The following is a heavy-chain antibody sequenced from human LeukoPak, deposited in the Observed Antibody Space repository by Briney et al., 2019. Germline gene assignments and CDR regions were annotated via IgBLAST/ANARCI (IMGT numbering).Heavy chain of an antibody. CDR1: GFTFSDYY. CDR3: ARDRRYDSFANWFDP. J-gene: IGHJ5*02. V-gene: IGHV3-11*01. D-gene: IGHD3-22*01. Sequence: GGSLRLSCAASGFTFSDYYMSWIRQAPGKGLEWVSYISSSGSTIYYADSVKGRFTISRDNAKNSLYLQMDSLRAEDTAVYYCARDRRYDSFANWFDPWGQGTLVTVSS. CDR2: ISSSGSTI.